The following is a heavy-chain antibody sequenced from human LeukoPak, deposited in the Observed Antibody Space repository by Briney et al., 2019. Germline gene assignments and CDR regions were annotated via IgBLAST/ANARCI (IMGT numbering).Heavy chain of an antibody. CDR3: ARVGDSSGWYVGVY. V-gene: IGHV3-20*04. D-gene: IGHD6-19*01. CDR2: INWHGDST. J-gene: IGHJ4*02. Sequence: PGGTLRLSCAASGFTFEHYGMSWVRHAPGKGLEWVSGINWHGDSTGYADSVKGRFTISRDNAKNSLYLQMNSLRAEDTALYYCARVGDSSGWYVGVYWGQGTLVTVSS. CDR1: GFTFEHYG.